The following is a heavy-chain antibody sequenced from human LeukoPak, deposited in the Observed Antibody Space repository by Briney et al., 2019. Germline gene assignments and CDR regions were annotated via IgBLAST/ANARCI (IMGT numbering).Heavy chain of an antibody. CDR1: GYTFTSYD. V-gene: IGHV1-8*01. D-gene: IGHD3-10*01. CDR2: MNPNSGNT. J-gene: IGHJ5*02. Sequence: ASVKVSCKASGYTFTSYDINWVRQATGQGLEWMGWMNPNSGNTGYAQKFQGRVTMTRSTSISTAYMELSSLRSEDTAVYYCARGVRLYYGSGSYYNDPWGQGTLVTVSS. CDR3: ARGVRLYYGSGSYYNDP.